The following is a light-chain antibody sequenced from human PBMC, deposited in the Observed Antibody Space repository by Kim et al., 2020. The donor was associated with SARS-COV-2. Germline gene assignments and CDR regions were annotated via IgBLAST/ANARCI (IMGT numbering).Light chain of an antibody. CDR3: CSYARGSAYV. J-gene: IGLJ1*01. V-gene: IGLV2-14*03. CDR1: SSDVCDYDY. Sequence: GQSITISCTGTSSDVCDYDYVSWYQQHPGKAPKLIISDVSNRPSGVSSRFSGSKSGNTASLTISGLQDEDEADYYCCSYARGSAYVFGTGTKVTVL. CDR2: DVS.